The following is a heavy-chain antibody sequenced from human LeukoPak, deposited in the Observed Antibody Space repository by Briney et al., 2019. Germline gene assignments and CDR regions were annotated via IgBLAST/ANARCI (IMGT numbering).Heavy chain of an antibody. D-gene: IGHD3-3*01. CDR2: INSDGSST. CDR3: ARMGYDFWSRGRFDP. V-gene: IGHV3-74*01. CDR1: GFTFSSYW. J-gene: IGHJ5*02. Sequence: GGSLRLSCAASGFTFSSYWMHWVRQAPGKGLVWVSRINSDGSSTSYADSVKGRFTISRDNAKNTLYLQMNSLRAEDTAVYYCARMGYDFWSRGRFDPWGQGTLVTVSS.